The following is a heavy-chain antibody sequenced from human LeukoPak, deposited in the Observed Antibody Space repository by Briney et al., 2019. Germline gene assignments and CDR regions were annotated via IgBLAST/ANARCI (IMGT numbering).Heavy chain of an antibody. CDR1: GYTFTGYY. CDR2: INPNSGGT. Sequence: ASVKVSCKASGYTFTGYYMHRVRQAPGQGLEWIGWINPNSGGTNYAQKFQGRVTMTRDTSISTAYMELSRLRSDDTAVYYCARDYYDSSGYWENYYYYGMDVWGQGTTVTVSS. J-gene: IGHJ6*02. CDR3: ARDYYDSSGYWENYYYYGMDV. D-gene: IGHD3-22*01. V-gene: IGHV1-2*02.